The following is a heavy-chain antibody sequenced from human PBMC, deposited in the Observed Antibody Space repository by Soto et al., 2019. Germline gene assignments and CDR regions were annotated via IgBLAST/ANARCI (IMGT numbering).Heavy chain of an antibody. V-gene: IGHV4-34*01. CDR3: ARSSVTIFGVVIIPVPHFDY. CDR1: GGSFGCYY. Sequence: SETLSLTCAVYGGSFGCYYWSWIRQPPGKGLEWIGEINHSGSTNYNPSLKSRATISVDTSKNQFSLKLSSVTAADTAVYYCARSSVTIFGVVIIPVPHFDYWGQGTLVTVSS. CDR2: INHSGST. D-gene: IGHD3-3*01. J-gene: IGHJ4*02.